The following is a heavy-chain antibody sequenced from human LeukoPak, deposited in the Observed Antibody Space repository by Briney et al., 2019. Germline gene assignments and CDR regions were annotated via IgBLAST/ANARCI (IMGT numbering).Heavy chain of an antibody. CDR3: ARQETISTGLWRVVAAAPFDY. D-gene: IGHD2-2*01. J-gene: IGHJ4*02. CDR1: GGSISSHF. V-gene: IGHV4-59*08. Sequence: SETLSLTCTVSGGSISSHFWSWIRQPPGKGLEWIGCIHYSGSTNYNPSLNSRVTISVDTSKNQFSLRLSSVTAADTAVYYCARQETISTGLWRVVAAAPFDYWGQGTLVTVSS. CDR2: IHYSGST.